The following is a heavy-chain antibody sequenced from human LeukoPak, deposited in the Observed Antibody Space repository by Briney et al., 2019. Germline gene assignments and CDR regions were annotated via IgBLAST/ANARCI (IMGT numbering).Heavy chain of an antibody. CDR3: AREKGPWIQLWSNPFDY. Sequence: PSVKGSCKASGYTFTSYYMHWVRQSPGQGLGWMGIINPSGGSTSYAQKFQGRVTMARDTSTSTVYMELSSLRSEDTAVYYCAREKGPWIQLWSNPFDYWGQGTLVTVSS. CDR2: INPSGGST. CDR1: GYTFTSYY. J-gene: IGHJ4*02. D-gene: IGHD5-18*01. V-gene: IGHV1-46*03.